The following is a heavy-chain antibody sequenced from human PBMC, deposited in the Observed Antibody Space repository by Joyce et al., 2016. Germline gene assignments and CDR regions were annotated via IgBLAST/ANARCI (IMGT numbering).Heavy chain of an antibody. D-gene: IGHD6-19*01. CDR2: ISWDGHST. V-gene: IGHV3-43*01. CDR1: GFTFDDYT. J-gene: IGHJ5*02. Sequence: EVQLVESGGAVVQPGGSLRRSCVASGFTFDDYTMNWVRQAPGKGLEWVSLISWDGHSTYYADSVEGRFTISRDNSENSLYLQMDSLRTEDTAFYYCAKDRAVAGTGFWFDPWGHGTLVTVSS. CDR3: AKDRAVAGTGFWFDP.